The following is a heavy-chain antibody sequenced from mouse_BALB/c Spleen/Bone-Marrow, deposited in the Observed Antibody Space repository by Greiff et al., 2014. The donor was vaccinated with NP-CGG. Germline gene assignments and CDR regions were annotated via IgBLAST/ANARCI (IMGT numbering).Heavy chain of an antibody. D-gene: IGHD2-4*01. CDR1: GYTFTGYV. V-gene: IGHV1-14*01. J-gene: IGHJ4*01. CDR3: AREGGLRRGDYYVMDY. Sequence: EVQLQQSVPELVKPGASVKMSCKASGYTFTGYVMHWVKQKPGQGLEWIGYINPYSDGTKYNEKFKGKATLTSDKSSSTAYMELSSLTSEDSAVYYCAREGGLRRGDYYVMDYWGQGTSVTVSS. CDR2: INPYSDGT.